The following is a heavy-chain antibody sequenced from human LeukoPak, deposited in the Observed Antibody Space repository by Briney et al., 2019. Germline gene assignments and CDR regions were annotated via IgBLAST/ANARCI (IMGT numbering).Heavy chain of an antibody. CDR2: IYPRDSDT. CDR3: ARRQYSGYDFDF. Sequence: GESLKISCKASGYIFTNYWIGWVRQMPGKGLEWMGIIYPRDSDTRYSPSFQGQVTISADKSISTAYLQWNTLEASDTAMYYCARRQYSGYDFDFWGQGTLVTVSS. V-gene: IGHV5-51*01. D-gene: IGHD5-12*01. CDR1: GYIFTNYW. J-gene: IGHJ4*02.